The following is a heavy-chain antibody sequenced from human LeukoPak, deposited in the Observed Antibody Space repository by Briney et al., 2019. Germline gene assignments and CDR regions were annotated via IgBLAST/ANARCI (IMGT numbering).Heavy chain of an antibody. D-gene: IGHD3-22*01. V-gene: IGHV4-59*11. CDR2: IYNSGST. CDR1: GDSISSHY. CDR3: ARGHYYDSSGDY. J-gene: IGHJ4*02. Sequence: SETLSLTCTVSGDSISSHYWSWIRQPPRKGQERIGYIYNSGSTNYNPSLKRRVSISVDTSKNQFCLNLSAVTAAYTAVYYGARGHYYDSSGDYWGQGTLVTVSS.